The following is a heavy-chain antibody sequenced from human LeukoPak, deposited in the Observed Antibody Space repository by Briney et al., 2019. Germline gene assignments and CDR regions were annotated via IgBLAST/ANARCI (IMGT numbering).Heavy chain of an antibody. CDR1: GYTFTSYY. Sequence: ASVKVSCKASGYTFTSYYMHWVRQAPGQGLEWMGWINPNSGGTNYAQKFQGRVTMTRDTSISTAYMELSRLRSDDTAVYYCAREGGIAAAGGEDYYYMDVWGKGTTVTVSS. CDR3: AREGGIAAAGGEDYYYMDV. J-gene: IGHJ6*03. D-gene: IGHD6-13*01. V-gene: IGHV1-2*02. CDR2: INPNSGGT.